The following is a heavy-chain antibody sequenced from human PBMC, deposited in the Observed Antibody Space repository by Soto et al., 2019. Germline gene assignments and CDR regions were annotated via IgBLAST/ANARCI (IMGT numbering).Heavy chain of an antibody. CDR3: ARGSPVLRFLEWFRDYYYYYGMDV. CDR1: GYTFTGYY. D-gene: IGHD3-3*01. J-gene: IGHJ6*02. V-gene: IGHV1-2*04. Sequence: GASVKVSCKASGYTFTGYYMHWVRQAPGQGLEWMGWINPNSGGTSYAQKFQGWVTMTRDTSISTAYMGLSRLRSDDTAVYYCARGSPVLRFLEWFRDYYYYYGMDVWGQGTTVTV. CDR2: INPNSGGT.